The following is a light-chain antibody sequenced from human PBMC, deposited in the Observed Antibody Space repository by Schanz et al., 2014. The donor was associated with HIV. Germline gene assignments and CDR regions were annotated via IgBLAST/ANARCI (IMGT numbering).Light chain of an antibody. CDR1: SSDVGGYNY. CDR3: SSHAGGNNYV. V-gene: IGLV2-14*03. J-gene: IGLJ1*01. Sequence: QSALTQPASVSGSPGQSITISCTGTSSDVGGYNYVSWYQQHPGKAPKLMIYDVSNRPSGVSNRFSGSKSGNTASLTISGLQAEDEADYYCSSHAGGNNYVFGSGTKVTVL. CDR2: DVS.